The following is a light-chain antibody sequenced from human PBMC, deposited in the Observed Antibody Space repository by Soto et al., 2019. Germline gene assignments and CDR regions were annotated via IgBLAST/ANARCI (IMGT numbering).Light chain of an antibody. CDR2: DAS. Sequence: DIQMTQSPSTLSASVGDRVTITCRASQNINTWLAWYQQKRGKAPRLLIFDASSLESGVSSRFSGSGSGAEFTLTISSLQPDDFATYYCQQYNSYPITFGQGTRLEIK. J-gene: IGKJ5*01. CDR1: QNINTW. V-gene: IGKV1-5*01. CDR3: QQYNSYPIT.